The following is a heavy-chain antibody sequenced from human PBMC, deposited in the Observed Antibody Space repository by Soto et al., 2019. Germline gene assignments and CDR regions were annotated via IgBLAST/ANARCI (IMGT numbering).Heavy chain of an antibody. CDR2: ISHSGNT. CDR1: GVPVSSGSNH. V-gene: IGHV4-61*01. J-gene: IGHJ4*02. D-gene: IGHD5-12*01. CDR3: ARDESDSGWLDC. Sequence: PSETLSLTCTVSGVPVSSGSNHWIWIRQPPGKGLEWIGYISHSGNTDYSSSLESRAIISIDTSNNQFSLKLSSVTAADTAVYYCARDESDSGWLDCWGQGTLVT.